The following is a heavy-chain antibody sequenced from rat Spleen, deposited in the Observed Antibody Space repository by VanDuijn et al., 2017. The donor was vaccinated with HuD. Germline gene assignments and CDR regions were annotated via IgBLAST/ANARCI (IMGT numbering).Heavy chain of an antibody. V-gene: IGHV3-1*01. D-gene: IGHD1-2*01. CDR3: AVTGYYSSYTRLMDA. CDR1: GHSITSNY. Sequence: EVQLQESGPGLVKPSQSLSLTCSVTGHSITSNYWGWIRKFPGNKMEWMGYIGYSGRTSYNPSLKSRISITRDTSKNQFFLQLNSVTTEDTATYYCAVTGYYSSYTRLMDAWGQGASVTVSS. J-gene: IGHJ4*01. CDR2: IGYSGRT.